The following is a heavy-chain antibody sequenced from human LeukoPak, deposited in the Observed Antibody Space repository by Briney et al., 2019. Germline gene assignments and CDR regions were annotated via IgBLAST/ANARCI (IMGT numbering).Heavy chain of an antibody. D-gene: IGHD3-22*01. CDR2: ISYSGRA. Sequence: PSETLSLTCTVSGGSISSTTYYWGWIRQPPGKGLEWIGSISYSGRAHYNPSLKSRVTISIDTSKKHFSLKLSSVTAADSAVYYCARDTSYYDSSSYYWFDPWGQGTLVTVSS. CDR1: GGSISSTTYY. V-gene: IGHV4-39*07. CDR3: ARDTSYYDSSSYYWFDP. J-gene: IGHJ5*02.